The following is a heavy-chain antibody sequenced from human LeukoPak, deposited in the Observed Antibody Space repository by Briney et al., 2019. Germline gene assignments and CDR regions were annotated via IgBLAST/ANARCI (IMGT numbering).Heavy chain of an antibody. D-gene: IGHD3-10*01. V-gene: IGHV3-23*01. CDR3: AKGPNFGSWRAVHY. CDR1: EXRLSSYD. CDR2: ISGDGVT. J-gene: IGHJ4*02. Sequence: GGSLRLSWAASEXRLSSYDMSWVRQTLEKGLEWVSSISGDGVTFYADSVKGRFTISRDKSKNTLYLQMNSLRTDDTAIYYCAKGPNFGSWRAVHYWGQGSLVTVSS.